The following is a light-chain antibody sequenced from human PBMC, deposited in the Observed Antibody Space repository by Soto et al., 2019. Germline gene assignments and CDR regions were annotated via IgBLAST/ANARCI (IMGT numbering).Light chain of an antibody. CDR1: SSDVGSYKF. CDR3: CSYAGSSTLV. J-gene: IGLJ2*01. V-gene: IGLV2-23*01. CDR2: EGS. Sequence: QSALNQPASVSGSTGQSITISCTGTSSDVGSYKFVSWYQQHPGKAPKLMIYEGSKRPSGVSNRFSGSKSGNTASLTISGLQAEDEADYYCCSYAGSSTLVFGGGTKVTVL.